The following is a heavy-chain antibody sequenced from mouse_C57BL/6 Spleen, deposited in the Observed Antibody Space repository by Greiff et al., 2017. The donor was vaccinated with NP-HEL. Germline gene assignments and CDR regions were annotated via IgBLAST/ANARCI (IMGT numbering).Heavy chain of an antibody. V-gene: IGHV1-15*01. Sequence: QVQLKESGAELVRPGASVTLSCKASGYTFTDYEMHWVKQTPVHGLEWIGAIDPETGGTAYNQKFKGKAILTADKSSSTAYMELRSLTSEDSAVYYCTRAYYSNYIDYWGQGTTLTVSS. CDR3: TRAYYSNYIDY. J-gene: IGHJ2*01. CDR2: IDPETGGT. CDR1: GYTFTDYE. D-gene: IGHD2-5*01.